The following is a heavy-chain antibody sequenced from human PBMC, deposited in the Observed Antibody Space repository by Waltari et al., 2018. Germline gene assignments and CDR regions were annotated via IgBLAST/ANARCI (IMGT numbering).Heavy chain of an antibody. CDR3: ARLLNGAFDF. CDR2: IYHSGST. Sequence: QVQLQESGPGLEKPSETLSLTCAVSGYSISSGYYWGWIRPPPGKGLEWIGRIYHSGSTYSNPALKSRVTISVDTSKNQFSLKLSSVTAADTAVYYCARLLNGAFDFWGQGTMVTVSS. CDR1: GYSISSGYY. D-gene: IGHD2-8*01. V-gene: IGHV4-38-2*01. J-gene: IGHJ3*01.